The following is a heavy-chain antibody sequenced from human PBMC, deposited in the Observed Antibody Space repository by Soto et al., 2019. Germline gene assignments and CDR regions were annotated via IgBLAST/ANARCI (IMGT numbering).Heavy chain of an antibody. J-gene: IGHJ4*02. V-gene: IGHV5-51*04. CDR1: GYSFTSHW. Sequence: GESLKISCKGSGYSFTSHWIGWVRQKPGKGLEWMGIIYPGDSDTNYNPSLKGRVTISIDTPKKQFSLNLSSVTAADTAVYYCASVTFGGVVLAHWGQGTLVTVSS. CDR2: IYPGDSDT. D-gene: IGHD3-16*01. CDR3: ASVTFGGVVLAH.